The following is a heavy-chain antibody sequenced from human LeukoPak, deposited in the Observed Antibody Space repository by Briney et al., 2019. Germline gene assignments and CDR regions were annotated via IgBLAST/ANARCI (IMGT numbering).Heavy chain of an antibody. CDR3: ARDPGAFPYFFDC. D-gene: IGHD4/OR15-4a*01. CDR2: ISGDGVSP. CDR1: GFTFNNYA. Sequence: GGSLRLSCAASGFTFNNYALTWVRQTPGKGLGCVSAISGDGVSPYYADSVRGRFTISRDNSKHTLYLQMNSLRVEDTAVYFCARDPGAFPYFFDCWGQGTLVTVSS. V-gene: IGHV3-23*01. J-gene: IGHJ4*02.